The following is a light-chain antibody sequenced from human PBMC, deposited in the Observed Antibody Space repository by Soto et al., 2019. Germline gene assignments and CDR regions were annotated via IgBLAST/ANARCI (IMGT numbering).Light chain of an antibody. J-gene: IGLJ1*01. Sequence: SVLTQPHSASGTPGQRVTISCSGSSSNIGTSSVHWFQQLPGTAPKLLISTTNQRPSGVPERFSGSKSGTSASLAISGLQSEDEADYYCAAWDDSLNGHVFGTGTKAT. V-gene: IGLV1-44*01. CDR3: AAWDDSLNGHV. CDR2: TTN. CDR1: SSNIGTSS.